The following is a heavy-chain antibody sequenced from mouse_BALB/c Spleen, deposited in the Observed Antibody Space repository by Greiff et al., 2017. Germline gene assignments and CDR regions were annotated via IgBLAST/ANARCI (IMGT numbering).Heavy chain of an antibody. J-gene: IGHJ2*01. CDR3: ARAPHFDD. V-gene: IGHV7-3*02. CDR2: IRNKANGYTT. CDR1: GFTFTDYY. Sequence: EVKVVESGGGLVQPGGSLRLSCATSGFTFTDYYMSWVRQPPGKALEWLGFIRNKANGYTTEYSASVKGRFTISRDNSQSILYLQMNTLRAEDSATYYCARAPHFDDWGQGTTLTVSS.